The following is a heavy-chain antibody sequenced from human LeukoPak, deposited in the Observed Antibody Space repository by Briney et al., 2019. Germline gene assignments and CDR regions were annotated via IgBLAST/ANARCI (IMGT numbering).Heavy chain of an antibody. J-gene: IGHJ4*02. CDR1: GYSFTSYW. Sequence: GESLQISCKGSGYSFTSYWIGWVRQMPGKGLEWMGITYPGDSDTRYSPSFQGQVTISADKSISTAYLQWSSLKASDTAMYYCARPSGYCSSTSCYFGYWGQGTLVTVSS. CDR2: TYPGDSDT. D-gene: IGHD2-2*01. CDR3: ARPSGYCSSTSCYFGY. V-gene: IGHV5-51*01.